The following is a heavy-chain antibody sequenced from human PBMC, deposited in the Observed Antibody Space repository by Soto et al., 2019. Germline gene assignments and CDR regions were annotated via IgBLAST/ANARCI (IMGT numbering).Heavy chain of an antibody. CDR1: GFTFSNYA. CDR2: ISGSGDST. CDR3: AKEITVLRYFDWLLPPLDY. Sequence: PGGSLRLSCAASGFTFSNYAMSWVRQAPGKGLEWVSVISGSGDSTYYSDSVKGRFTISRDSSKNTLYLQMNSLRAEDTAIYYCAKEITVLRYFDWLLPPLDYWGQGTLVTVSS. J-gene: IGHJ4*02. V-gene: IGHV3-23*01. D-gene: IGHD3-9*01.